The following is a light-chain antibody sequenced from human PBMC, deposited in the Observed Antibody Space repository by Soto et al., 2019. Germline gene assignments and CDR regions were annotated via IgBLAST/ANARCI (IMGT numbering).Light chain of an antibody. CDR3: SSYAGSNNLGV. V-gene: IGLV2-8*01. J-gene: IGLJ1*01. CDR1: SSDVGGYNY. Sequence: QSVLTQPPSASGSPGQSVTISCTGTSSDVGGYNYVSWYQQHPGKAPKLMIYEVSKRPSGVPDRFSGSKSGNTASLTVSGLQAEDEADYYCSSYAGSNNLGVFGTGTKHTVL. CDR2: EVS.